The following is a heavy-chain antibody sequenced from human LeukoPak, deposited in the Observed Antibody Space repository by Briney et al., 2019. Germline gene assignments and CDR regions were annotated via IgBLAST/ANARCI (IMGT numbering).Heavy chain of an antibody. J-gene: IGHJ6*03. CDR3: ARRTYHSSGWNYYYYYMDV. V-gene: IGHV1-46*01. CDR1: GYTFTSYY. CDR2: INPSGGST. Sequence: ASVKVSCKASGYTFTSYYMHWVRQAPEQGLEWMGIINPSGGSTSYAQKFQGRVTMTRDMSTSTVYMELSSLRSEDTAVYYCARRTYHSSGWNYYYYYMDVWGKGTTVTVSS. D-gene: IGHD6-19*01.